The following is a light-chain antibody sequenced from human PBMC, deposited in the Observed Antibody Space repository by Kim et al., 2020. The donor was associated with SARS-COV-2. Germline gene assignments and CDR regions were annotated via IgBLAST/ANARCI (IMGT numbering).Light chain of an antibody. J-gene: IGLJ3*02. CDR2: NTN. CDR3: VLYMGSDIWV. CDR1: SGSVSTHEY. V-gene: IGLV8-61*01. Sequence: GGTVTLTCGLRSGSVSTHEYPSWYQQTPGQAPRTLIYNTNTRSSGVPDRFSGSILGNKAALTITGAQAHDESDYYCVLYMGSDIWVFGGGTQLTVL.